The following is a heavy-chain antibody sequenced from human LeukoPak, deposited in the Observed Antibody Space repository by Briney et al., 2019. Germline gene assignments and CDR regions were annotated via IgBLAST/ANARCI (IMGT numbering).Heavy chain of an antibody. CDR2: IYYTGST. Sequence: SETLSLTCTVSGGSISSYYWSWIRQPPGKGLEWIGYIYYTGSTNYNPSLKSRVTISVDTSKNQFSLTLTSVTAADTAVYYCARGRDSSSSVGYWGQGTLVTVSS. CDR3: ARGRDSSSSVGY. J-gene: IGHJ4*02. CDR1: GGSISSYY. V-gene: IGHV4-59*01. D-gene: IGHD6-6*01.